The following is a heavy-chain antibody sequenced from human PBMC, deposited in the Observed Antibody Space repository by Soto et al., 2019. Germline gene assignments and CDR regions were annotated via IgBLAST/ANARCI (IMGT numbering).Heavy chain of an antibody. D-gene: IGHD3-22*01. CDR3: AKEMTSGYYLFDY. Sequence: EVQLLQSGGGLVQPGGSLRLSCAASGFTFSSYAMSWVRQAPGKGLECVSTISGTGGSTYYPDSVKGRFTISRDNSKNTVYLQMNSLRAEDAALYYCAKEMTSGYYLFDYWGQGNLVTVSS. V-gene: IGHV3-23*01. J-gene: IGHJ4*02. CDR1: GFTFSSYA. CDR2: ISGTGGST.